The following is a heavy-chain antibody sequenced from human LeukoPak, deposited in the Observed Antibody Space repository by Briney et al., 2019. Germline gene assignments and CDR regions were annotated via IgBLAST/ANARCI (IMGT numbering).Heavy chain of an antibody. Sequence: SETLSLTCNVSGGSVSGYYWSWIRQPPGKGLEWIGYIHYSGSTNYNPSLKSRVTISVDTSKNQLSLKLSSVTAADTAVYYCAGDYDSSGSNWFDPWGQGTLVTVSS. D-gene: IGHD3-22*01. CDR2: IHYSGST. CDR3: AGDYDSSGSNWFDP. CDR1: GGSVSGYY. J-gene: IGHJ5*02. V-gene: IGHV4-59*02.